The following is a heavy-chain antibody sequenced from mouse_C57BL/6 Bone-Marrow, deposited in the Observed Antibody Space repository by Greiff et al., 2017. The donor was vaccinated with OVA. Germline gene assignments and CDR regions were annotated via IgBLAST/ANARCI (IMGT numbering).Heavy chain of an antibody. CDR2: IDPENGDT. CDR3: TSYGNCDY. J-gene: IGHJ2*01. V-gene: IGHV14-4*01. D-gene: IGHD2-1*01. Sequence: EVQLQQSGAELVRPGASVKLSCTASGFNIKDDYMHWVKQRPEQGPEWIGWIDPENGDTEYASKFQGKATITADTSSNTAYLQLSSLTSEDTAVYYCTSYGNCDYWGQGTTLTVSS. CDR1: GFNIKDDY.